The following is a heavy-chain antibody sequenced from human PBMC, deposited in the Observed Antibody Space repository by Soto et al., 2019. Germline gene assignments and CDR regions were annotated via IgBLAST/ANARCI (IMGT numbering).Heavy chain of an antibody. CDR1: GFTFSSYA. J-gene: IGHJ5*02. D-gene: IGHD1-26*01. CDR2: ISYDGSNK. CDR3: ARDTGSTTTMDP. Sequence: QVQLVESGGGVVQPGRSQRLSCAASGFTFSSYAMHWVRQAPGKGLEWVAVISYDGSNKYYADSVKGRFTISRDNSKNTLYLQMNSLRAEDTAVYYCARDTGSTTTMDPWGQGTLVTVSS. V-gene: IGHV3-30-3*01.